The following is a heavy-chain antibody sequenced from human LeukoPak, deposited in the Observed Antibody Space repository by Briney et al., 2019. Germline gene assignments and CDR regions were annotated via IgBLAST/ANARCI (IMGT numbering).Heavy chain of an antibody. CDR1: GFTFSSYG. CDR3: ARDITSSSHEYYYYYGMDV. J-gene: IGHJ6*02. D-gene: IGHD6-13*01. CDR2: IWYDGSNK. V-gene: IGHV3-33*01. Sequence: PGGSLRLSCAASGFTFSSYGMHWVRQAPGKGLEWVAVIWYDGSNKYYADSVKGRFTISRDNSKNTLYLQMNSLRAEDTAVYYCARDITSSSHEYYYYYGMDVWGQGTTVTVSS.